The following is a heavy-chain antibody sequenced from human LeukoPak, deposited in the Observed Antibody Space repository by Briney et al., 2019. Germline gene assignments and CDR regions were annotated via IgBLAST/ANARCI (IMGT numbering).Heavy chain of an antibody. CDR2: ISYDGSNK. D-gene: IGHD3-22*01. CDR1: GFTFSSYA. Sequence: PGGSLRLSCAASGFTFSSYAMHWVRQAPGKGLEWVAVISYDGSNKYYADSVKGRFTISRDNSKNTLYLQMNSLRAEDTAVYYFARKTSHYYDSSGYFGYWGPGTLVTVSS. J-gene: IGHJ4*02. V-gene: IGHV3-30*04. CDR3: ARKTSHYYDSSGYFGY.